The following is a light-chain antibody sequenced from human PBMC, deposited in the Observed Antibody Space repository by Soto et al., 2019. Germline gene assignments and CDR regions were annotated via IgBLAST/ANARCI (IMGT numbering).Light chain of an antibody. Sequence: DIQMTQSPSTLSASVGDRVTTTCRASQSISSWLAWYQQKPGKAPKLLIYKASSLESGVPSRFSGSGSGTEFTLTISSLQPDDFATYYCQQYSTYRTFGQGTK. CDR1: QSISSW. J-gene: IGKJ1*01. V-gene: IGKV1-5*03. CDR3: QQYSTYRT. CDR2: KAS.